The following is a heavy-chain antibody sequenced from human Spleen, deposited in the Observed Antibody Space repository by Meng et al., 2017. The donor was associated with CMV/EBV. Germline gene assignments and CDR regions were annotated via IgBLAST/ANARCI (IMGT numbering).Heavy chain of an antibody. CDR3: ATPYNDFWAGYFAY. Sequence: GESLKISCTASGFTFSSRAMSWVRQAPGKGLEWVSVIYRGGGTTFYVDSVKGRFTISRDDSRNTLFLEMNSLRAEDTAVYYCATPYNDFWAGYFAYWGLGTRVTVSS. D-gene: IGHD3/OR15-3a*01. CDR1: GFTFSSRA. CDR2: IYRGGGTT. V-gene: IGHV3-23*03. J-gene: IGHJ4*02.